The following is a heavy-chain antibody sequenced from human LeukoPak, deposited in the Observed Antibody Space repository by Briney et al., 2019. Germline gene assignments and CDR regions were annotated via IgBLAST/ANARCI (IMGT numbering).Heavy chain of an antibody. V-gene: IGHV4-39*07. J-gene: IGHJ4*02. CDR2: LYYSGTT. CDR1: GGSISSTSYY. D-gene: IGHD3-3*01. CDR3: ARNLRITIFGVVYFDY. Sequence: SETLSLTCTVSGGSISSTSYYWGWVRQPPGKGLEWIGSLYYSGTTYCNPSLKSRVTISVDTSKNQFSLKLSSVTAADTAVYYCARNLRITIFGVVYFDYWGQGTLVTVSS.